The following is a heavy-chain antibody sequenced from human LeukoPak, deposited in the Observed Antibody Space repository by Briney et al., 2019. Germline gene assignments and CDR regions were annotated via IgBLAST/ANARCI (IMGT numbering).Heavy chain of an antibody. CDR3: ARERIPMVRGVIGRFDP. CDR2: IWYDGSNK. CDR1: GFTFSSYG. J-gene: IGHJ5*02. D-gene: IGHD3-10*01. V-gene: IGHV3-33*01. Sequence: GGSLRLSCAASGFTFSSYGMHWVRQAPGKGLEWVAVIWYDGSNKYYADSVKGRFTISRDNSKNTLYLQMNSLRAEDTAVYYCARERIPMVRGVIGRFDPWGQGTLVTVSS.